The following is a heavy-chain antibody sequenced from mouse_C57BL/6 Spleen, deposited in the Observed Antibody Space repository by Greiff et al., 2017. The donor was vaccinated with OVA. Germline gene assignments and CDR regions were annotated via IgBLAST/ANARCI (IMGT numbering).Heavy chain of an antibody. CDR1: GYTFTDYY. CDR3: ARRIYYDYDGDRAWFAY. V-gene: IGHV1-26*01. Sequence: EVQLQQSGPELVKPGASVKISCKASGYTFTDYYMNWVKQSHGKSLEWIGDINPNNGGTSYNQKFKGKATLTVDKSSSTAYMELRSLTSEDSAVYYCARRIYYDYDGDRAWFAYWGQGTLVTVSA. J-gene: IGHJ3*01. CDR2: INPNNGGT. D-gene: IGHD2-4*01.